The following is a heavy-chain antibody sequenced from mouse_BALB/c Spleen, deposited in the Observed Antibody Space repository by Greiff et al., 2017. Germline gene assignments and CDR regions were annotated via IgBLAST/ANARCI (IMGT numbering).Heavy chain of an antibody. CDR3: ARSDGYFPAY. D-gene: IGHD2-3*01. CDR2: INPSTGYT. Sequence: QVQLQQSGAELAKPGASVKMSCKASGYTFTRFWLHWVNQRPGQGLEWVGYINPSTGYTEYNQKFKDKATLAADKSSRTAYMQLSSLTSEDSAVYYCARSDGYFPAYWGQGTLVTVSA. CDR1: GYTFTRFW. J-gene: IGHJ3*01. V-gene: IGHV1-7*01.